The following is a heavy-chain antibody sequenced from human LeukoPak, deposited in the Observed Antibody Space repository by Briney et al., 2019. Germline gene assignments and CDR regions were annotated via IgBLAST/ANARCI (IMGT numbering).Heavy chain of an antibody. Sequence: GGSLRLSCAASGFTFSSYSMNWVRQAPGKGLEWVSSIISSSSYIYYADSVKGRFTISRDNAKNSLYLQMNSLRAEDTAVYYCARVNPTELLWFGELSPYYGMDVWGQGTTVTVSS. CDR1: GFTFSSYS. J-gene: IGHJ6*02. V-gene: IGHV3-21*01. CDR2: IISSSSYI. CDR3: ARVNPTELLWFGELSPYYGMDV. D-gene: IGHD3-10*01.